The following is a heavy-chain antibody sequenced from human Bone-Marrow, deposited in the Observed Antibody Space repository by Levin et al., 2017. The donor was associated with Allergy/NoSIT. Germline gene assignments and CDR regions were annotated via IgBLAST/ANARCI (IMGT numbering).Heavy chain of an antibody. Sequence: PSETLSLTCTVSGGSIGSYYWNWIRQAPGKGLEWIGYVYYSGSTNYNPSLKSRVSMSVDTSKNQFSLNLRSGTAADTAVYYCTRQETGTIFDPWGQGTLVIVSS. CDR3: TRQETGTIFDP. J-gene: IGHJ5*02. CDR2: VYYSGST. CDR1: GGSIGSYY. V-gene: IGHV4-59*08. D-gene: IGHD1-1*01.